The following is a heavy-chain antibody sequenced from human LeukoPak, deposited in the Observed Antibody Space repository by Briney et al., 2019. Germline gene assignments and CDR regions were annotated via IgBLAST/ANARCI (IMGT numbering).Heavy chain of an antibody. CDR1: GITFSSYG. J-gene: IGHJ6*03. CDR2: IWYDGSNK. Sequence: PGGSLRLSCAASGITFSSYGMHWVRQAPGKGLEWVAVIWYDGSNKYYGDSVKGRFTISRDNSKNTLYLQMNSLRAEDTAVYYCARASHPYYNYYYMDVWGKGTTVTVSS. V-gene: IGHV3-33*01. CDR3: ARASHPYYNYYYMDV.